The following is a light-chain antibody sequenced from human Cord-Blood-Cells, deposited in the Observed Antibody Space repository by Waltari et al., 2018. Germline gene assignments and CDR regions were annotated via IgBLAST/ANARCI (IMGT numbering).Light chain of an antibody. Sequence: EIVLTQSPATLYLSSGERATLSSRASQSVSSYLAWYQQKPGQAPRLLIYDASNRATGIPARFSGSGSGTDFTLTISSLEPEDFAVYYCQQRSNSFTFGPGTKVDIK. V-gene: IGKV3-11*01. CDR1: QSVSSY. J-gene: IGKJ3*01. CDR2: DAS. CDR3: QQRSNSFT.